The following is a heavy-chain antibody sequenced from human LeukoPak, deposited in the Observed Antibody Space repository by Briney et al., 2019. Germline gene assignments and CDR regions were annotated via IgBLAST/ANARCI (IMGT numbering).Heavy chain of an antibody. J-gene: IGHJ5*02. V-gene: IGHV1-69-2*01. CDR2: VDPEDGET. CDR3: ATGKVGGRGQNWFDP. CDR1: GYTFTDYY. Sequence: GATVKISCKASGYTFTDYYMHWVQQAPGKGLEWMGRVDPEDGETIYAEKFQGRVTITADTSTDTAYMELSSLRSEDTAVYYCATGKVGGRGQNWFDPWGQGTLVTVSS. D-gene: IGHD2-15*01.